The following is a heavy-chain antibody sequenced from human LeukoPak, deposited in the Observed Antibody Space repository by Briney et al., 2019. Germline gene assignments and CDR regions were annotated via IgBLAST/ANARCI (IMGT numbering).Heavy chain of an antibody. CDR1: GYTFTTYG. V-gene: IGHV1-18*04. Sequence: ASVKVSCKTSGYTFTTYGITWVRQAPGQGLEWMGWISAYNGNTAYAQKFQGRVTVTTDTSMSTAYMELRSLRSDDTAVYYCARMQKYKVLHYGMDVWGKGTTVTVSS. J-gene: IGHJ6*04. D-gene: IGHD1-14*01. CDR2: ISAYNGNT. CDR3: ARMQKYKVLHYGMDV.